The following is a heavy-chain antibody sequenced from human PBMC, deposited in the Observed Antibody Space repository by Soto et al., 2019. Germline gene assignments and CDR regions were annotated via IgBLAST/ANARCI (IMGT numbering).Heavy chain of an antibody. Sequence: GGSLRLSCAASGFTFSSYAMSWVRQAPGKGLEWVSAISGSGGSAYYADSVKGRFTISRDNSKNTLYLQMNSLRAEDTAVYYCAKDLKLIWPHGTFDYWGQGTLVTVSS. CDR2: ISGSGGSA. D-gene: IGHD1-1*01. J-gene: IGHJ4*02. V-gene: IGHV3-23*01. CDR3: AKDLKLIWPHGTFDY. CDR1: GFTFSSYA.